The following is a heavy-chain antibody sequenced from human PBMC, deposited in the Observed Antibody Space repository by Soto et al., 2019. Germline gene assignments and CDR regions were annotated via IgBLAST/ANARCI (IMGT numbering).Heavy chain of an antibody. Sequence: QVQLVQSGAEVKKPGSSVKVSCKASGGTFSSYTISWVRQAPGQGLEWMGRIIPILGIANYAQKFQGRVTITADKSTSTAYMELSSLRSEDTAVYYCARDPLANTLGGVLVPQQDYWGQGTLVTVSS. CDR1: GGTFSSYT. D-gene: IGHD3-16*02. CDR2: IIPILGIA. V-gene: IGHV1-69*08. J-gene: IGHJ4*02. CDR3: ARDPLANTLGGVLVPQQDY.